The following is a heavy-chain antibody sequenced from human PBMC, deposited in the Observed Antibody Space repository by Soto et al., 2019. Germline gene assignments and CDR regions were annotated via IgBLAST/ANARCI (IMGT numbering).Heavy chain of an antibody. CDR2: ISGSGVST. CDR3: ATGGRKFPLDF. V-gene: IGHV3-23*01. Sequence: GGSLRLSCAASGFTFSSYAMSWVRQAPGKGLEWVSAISGSGVSTYYADSVKGRFTISRGNSKNTLYLQMNSLRAEDTAVYYCATGGRKFPLDFWGQGTLVTVSS. D-gene: IGHD1-26*01. CDR1: GFTFSSYA. J-gene: IGHJ4*02.